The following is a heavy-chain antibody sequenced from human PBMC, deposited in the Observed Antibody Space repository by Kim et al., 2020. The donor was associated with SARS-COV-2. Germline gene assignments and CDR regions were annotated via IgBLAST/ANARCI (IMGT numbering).Heavy chain of an antibody. Sequence: GGSLRLSCAASGFTFTNTWLTWVRQAPGKGLEWVGRIKTKTDGGTADYAAPVKGRFTISSHDSNNTLYLQMDSLKTEDTAVYYCTAPPDYWGQGTWSPSP. CDR2: IKTKTDGGTA. CDR3: TAPPDY. CDR1: GFTFTNTW. V-gene: IGHV3-15*01. J-gene: IGHJ4*02.